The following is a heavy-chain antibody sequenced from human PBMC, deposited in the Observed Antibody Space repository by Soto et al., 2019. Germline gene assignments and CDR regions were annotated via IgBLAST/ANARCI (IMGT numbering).Heavy chain of an antibody. CDR3: ARVPGALTPGWFGP. J-gene: IGHJ5*02. V-gene: IGHV3-21*01. CDR1: GFTFSTYS. D-gene: IGHD7-27*01. Sequence: EVQLVESGGGLVKPGGSLRLSCAASGFTFSTYSMSWVRQAPGRGLEWVSSISSATSYIYYADSVKGRSTISRDNAKNSLSLQMNSLRAEDTAVYYWARVPGALTPGWFGPWGQGTLVTVSS. CDR2: ISSATSYI.